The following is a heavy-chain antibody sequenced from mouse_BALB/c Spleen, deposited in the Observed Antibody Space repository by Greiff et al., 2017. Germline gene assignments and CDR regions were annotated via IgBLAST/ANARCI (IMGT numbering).Heavy chain of an antibody. V-gene: IGHV5-6-3*01. CDR2: INSNGGST. Sequence: EVKLVESGGGLVQPGGSLKLSCAASGFTFSSYGMSWVRQTPDKRLELVATINSNGGSTYYPDSVKGRFTISRDNAKNTLYLQMSSLKSEDTAMYYCARDRDYMYIYYAMDYWGQGTSVTVSS. J-gene: IGHJ4*01. CDR1: GFTFSSYG. CDR3: ARDRDYMYIYYAMDY. D-gene: IGHD2-14*01.